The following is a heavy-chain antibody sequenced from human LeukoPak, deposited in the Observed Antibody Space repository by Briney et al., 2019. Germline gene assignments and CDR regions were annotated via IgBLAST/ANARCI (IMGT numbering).Heavy chain of an antibody. CDR2: IYYSGST. CDR1: GGSISSYY. J-gene: IGHJ4*02. CDR3: ARGTGDIDY. V-gene: IGHV4-59*01. Sequence: SETLSLTCTVSGGSISSYYWSWIRQPPGKGLEWIGYIYYSGSTNYNPSLKSRVTISVDTSKNQFSLKLSSVTAADTAVYYCARGTGDIDYWGQGTLVTVSS. D-gene: IGHD7-27*01.